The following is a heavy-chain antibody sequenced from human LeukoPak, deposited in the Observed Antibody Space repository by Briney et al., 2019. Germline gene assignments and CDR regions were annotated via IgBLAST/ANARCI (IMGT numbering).Heavy chain of an antibody. CDR3: ARKTMIVVVNWFDP. Sequence: SQTLSLTCAVSGGSISSGDYYWSWIRQPPGTGLEWIGYIYYSGSTNYNPSLKSRVTISVDTSKNQFSLKLSSVTAADTAVYYCARKTMIVVVNWFDPWGQGTLATVSS. CDR1: GGSISSGDYY. J-gene: IGHJ5*02. D-gene: IGHD3-22*01. CDR2: IYYSGST. V-gene: IGHV4-61*08.